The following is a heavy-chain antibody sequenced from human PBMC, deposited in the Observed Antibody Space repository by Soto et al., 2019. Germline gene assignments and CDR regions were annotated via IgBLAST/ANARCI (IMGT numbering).Heavy chain of an antibody. D-gene: IGHD6-19*01. CDR1: GFTFSSYG. V-gene: IGHV3-30*03. J-gene: IGHJ4*02. Sequence: QVQLVESVSGVVQPGRSLRLSCAASGFTFSSYGMHLVRQAPGKGLEWVAVISYYGSNKYYADSVKGRFTIARDNSNITLYLQMNGVRADDTAVYYSAVPHGSGCVPDYFDYWLQGIQIAVSS. CDR2: ISYYGSNK. CDR3: AVPHGSGCVPDYFDY.